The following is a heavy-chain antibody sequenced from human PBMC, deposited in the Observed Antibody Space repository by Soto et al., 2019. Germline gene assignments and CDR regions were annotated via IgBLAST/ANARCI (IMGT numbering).Heavy chain of an antibody. J-gene: IGHJ4*02. Sequence: GGSLRLSCAASGFTFSSYAMHCGRQAPGKGLEWVAVISYDGSNKYYADSVKGRFTISRDNSKNTLYLQMNSLRAEDTAVYYCAKGYYDSSGYSPLFDYWGQGTLVTVSS. D-gene: IGHD3-22*01. CDR2: ISYDGSNK. CDR1: GFTFSSYA. CDR3: AKGYYDSSGYSPLFDY. V-gene: IGHV3-30-3*01.